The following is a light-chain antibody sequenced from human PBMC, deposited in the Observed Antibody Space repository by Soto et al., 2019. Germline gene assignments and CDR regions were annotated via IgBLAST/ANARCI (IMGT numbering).Light chain of an antibody. J-gene: IGKJ1*01. CDR1: QSIRRW. V-gene: IGKV1-5*03. Sequence: DIQMTQSPSTLSASVGDRVTITCRASQSIRRWLAWYQKKPGKAHNLLIDQASNLKSGVPSRFSGSGSGTEYTLTISRLQTDDFATYYCQQYNSYPWTFGQETKVEIK. CDR2: QAS. CDR3: QQYNSYPWT.